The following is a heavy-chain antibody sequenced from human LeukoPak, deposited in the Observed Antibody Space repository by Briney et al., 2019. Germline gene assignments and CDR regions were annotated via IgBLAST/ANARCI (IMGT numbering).Heavy chain of an antibody. Sequence: GGSLRLSCTASGFTFGDYAMSWFRQAPGKGLEWVGFIRSKAYGGTTEYAASVKGRFTISRDDSKSIAYLQMNSLRAEDTAVYYCAKERSSGYYYLDYWGQGTLVTVSS. CDR2: IRSKAYGGTT. V-gene: IGHV3-49*03. J-gene: IGHJ4*02. CDR1: GFTFGDYA. D-gene: IGHD3-22*01. CDR3: AKERSSGYYYLDY.